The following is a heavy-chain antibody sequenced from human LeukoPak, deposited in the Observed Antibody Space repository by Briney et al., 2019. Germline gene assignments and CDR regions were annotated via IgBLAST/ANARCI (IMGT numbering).Heavy chain of an antibody. CDR3: ARGSRGIYGMDV. CDR2: MNPNSGNT. CDR1: GYTFTSYD. V-gene: IGHV1-8*01. J-gene: IGHJ6*02. Sequence: ASAKVSCKASGYTFTSYDINWVRQATGQGLEWMGWMNPNSGNTGYAQKFQGRVTMTRNTSISTAYMELSSLRSEDTAVYYCARGSRGIYGMDVWGQGTTVTVSS. D-gene: IGHD3-16*01.